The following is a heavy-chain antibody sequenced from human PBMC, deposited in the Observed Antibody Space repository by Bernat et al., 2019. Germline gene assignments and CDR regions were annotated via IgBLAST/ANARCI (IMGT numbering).Heavy chain of an antibody. V-gene: IGHV1-18*01. CDR2: ISAYNGNT. Sequence: QVQLVQSGAEVKKPGASVKVSCKASGYTFTSYGISWVRQAPGQGLEWMGWISAYNGNTNYAQKLQGRVTMHTDTSTSTAYMELRSLRSDDTAVYYCARVIGGVLEWLRSYGMDVWGQGTTVTVSS. CDR3: ARVIGGVLEWLRSYGMDV. CDR1: GYTFTSYG. D-gene: IGHD3-3*01. J-gene: IGHJ6*02.